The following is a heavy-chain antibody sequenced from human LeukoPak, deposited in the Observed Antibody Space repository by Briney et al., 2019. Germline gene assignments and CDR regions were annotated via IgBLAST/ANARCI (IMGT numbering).Heavy chain of an antibody. CDR1: GGSISSYY. D-gene: IGHD6-13*01. CDR2: IYYSGST. Sequence: SETLSLTCTVSGGSISSYYWSWIRQPPGKGLEWIGYIYYSGSTNYNPSLKSRVTISVDTSKNQFSLKLSSVTAADTAVYYCARDLSSSWYRLGRHYYYYMDVWGKGTTVTVSS. J-gene: IGHJ6*03. V-gene: IGHV4-59*12. CDR3: ARDLSSSWYRLGRHYYYYMDV.